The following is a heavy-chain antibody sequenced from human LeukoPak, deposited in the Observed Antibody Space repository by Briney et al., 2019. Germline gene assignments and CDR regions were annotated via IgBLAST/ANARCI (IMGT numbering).Heavy chain of an antibody. V-gene: IGHV1-3*03. CDR1: GYTFTSYA. Sequence: GASVKVSCKASGYTFTSYAMHWVRQAPGQRLEWMGWINAGNGNTKYSQEFQGRVTITRDTSASTAYMELSSLRSEDMAVYYCARGAAAGTVSKPRNTNYYYYYMDVWGKGTTVTVSS. CDR3: ARGAAAGTVSKPRNTNYYYYYMDV. CDR2: INAGNGNT. J-gene: IGHJ6*03. D-gene: IGHD6-13*01.